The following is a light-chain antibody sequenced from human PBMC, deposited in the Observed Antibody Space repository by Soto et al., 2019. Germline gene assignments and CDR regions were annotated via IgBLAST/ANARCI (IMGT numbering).Light chain of an antibody. CDR1: QSVSSNF. V-gene: IGKV3-20*01. Sequence: EVVLTQSPGTLSLSPGERATLSCRASQSVSSNFLAWYQQKPGQAPRLLLYGASNRATGIPDRFSGGGSGTDFTLTISRLEAEDSAVYYCQQYGSPLTFGGATKVEIK. CDR3: QQYGSPLT. CDR2: GAS. J-gene: IGKJ4*01.